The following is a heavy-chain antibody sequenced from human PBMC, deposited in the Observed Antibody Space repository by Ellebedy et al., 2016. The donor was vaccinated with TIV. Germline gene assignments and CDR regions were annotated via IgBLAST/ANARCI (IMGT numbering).Heavy chain of an antibody. Sequence: MPSETLSLTCTVSGGSISPYYWSWIRQPPGKGLEWIGYISYSGSTNYNPSLKSRVTISVDTSKNQFSLKLSSVTAADTAVYYCARHRKVTEYYFDYWGQGTLVTVSS. CDR3: ARHRKVTEYYFDY. V-gene: IGHV4-59*08. D-gene: IGHD4-23*01. CDR1: GGSISPYY. J-gene: IGHJ4*02. CDR2: ISYSGST.